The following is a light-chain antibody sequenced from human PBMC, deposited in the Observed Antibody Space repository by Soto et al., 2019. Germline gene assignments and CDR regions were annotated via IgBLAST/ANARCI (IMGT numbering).Light chain of an antibody. CDR2: DGS. J-gene: IGLJ1*01. Sequence: QSALTQPASVSGSPGQSITISCTGTSSDVVGYNYVSWYQQHPGKAPKLMIYDGSNRPSGVSNRFSGSKSGNTASLTISGLQAEDGADYYCSSYTSSSALVVFGTGTKLTVL. CDR1: SSDVVGYNY. V-gene: IGLV2-14*01. CDR3: SSYTSSSALVV.